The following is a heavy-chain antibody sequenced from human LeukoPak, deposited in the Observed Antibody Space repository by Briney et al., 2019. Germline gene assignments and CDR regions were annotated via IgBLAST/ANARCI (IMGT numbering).Heavy chain of an antibody. CDR1: GGTFNSYA. Sequence: ASVTVSFKASGGTFNSYAISWVRQAPGQGLEWMGGIIPIFGTANYAQKFQGRVTITADESTSTAYMELSSLRSEDTAVYYCARLTYYYGSGSYFYFDYWGQGTLVTVSS. D-gene: IGHD3-10*01. CDR2: IIPIFGTA. J-gene: IGHJ4*02. CDR3: ARLTYYYGSGSYFYFDY. V-gene: IGHV1-69*13.